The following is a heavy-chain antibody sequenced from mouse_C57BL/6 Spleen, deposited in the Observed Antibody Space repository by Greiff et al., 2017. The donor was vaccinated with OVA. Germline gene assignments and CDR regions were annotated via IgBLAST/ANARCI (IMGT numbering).Heavy chain of an antibody. CDR2: IDPSDSYT. J-gene: IGHJ4*01. D-gene: IGHD1-1*01. V-gene: IGHV1-50*01. CDR1: GYTFTSYW. CDR3: ARFGGDLSHSMDY. Sequence: QVQLQQPGAELVKPGASVKLSCKASGYTFTSYWMQWVKQRPGQGLEWIGEIDPSDSYTNYNQKFKGKATLTVDTSSSTAYMQLSSLTSEDSAVYYCARFGGDLSHSMDYGGQGTSVTVSS.